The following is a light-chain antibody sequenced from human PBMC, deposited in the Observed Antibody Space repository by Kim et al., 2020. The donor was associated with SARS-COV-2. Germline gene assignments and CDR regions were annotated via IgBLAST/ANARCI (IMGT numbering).Light chain of an antibody. V-gene: IGLV2-23*02. CDR2: EVT. CDR3: SSYTGSTTLGV. J-gene: IGLJ2*01. CDR1: SSDVGSYNL. Sequence: QSALTQPASVSGSPGQSITISCTGTSSDVGSYNLVSWYQHHPGKAPKLMIYEVTKRPSGVSNCFSGSKSGNTASLTISGLQAEDEADYYCSSYTGSTTLGVFGGGTQLTVL.